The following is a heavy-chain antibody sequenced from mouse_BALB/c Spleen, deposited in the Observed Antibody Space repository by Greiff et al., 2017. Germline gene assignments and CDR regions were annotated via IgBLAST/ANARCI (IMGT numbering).Heavy chain of an antibody. CDR3: ARSGDGYYVGAMDY. Sequence: VQLQQSGPELVKPGASVKISCKASGYAFSSSWMNWVKQRPGQGLEWIGRIYPGDGDTNYNGKFKGKATLTADKSSSTAYMQLSSLTSVDSAVYFCARSGDGYYVGAMDYWGQGTSVTVSS. V-gene: IGHV1-82*01. J-gene: IGHJ4*01. CDR2: IYPGDGDT. CDR1: GYAFSSSW. D-gene: IGHD2-3*01.